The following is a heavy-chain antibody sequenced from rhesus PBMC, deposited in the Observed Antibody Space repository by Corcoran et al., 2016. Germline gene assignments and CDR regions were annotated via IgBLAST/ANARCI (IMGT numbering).Heavy chain of an antibody. V-gene: IGHV4-65*02. D-gene: IGHD5-24*01. CDR1: CGSLRRSNW. J-gene: IGHJ4*01. CDR2: IGGSRGST. CDR3: ARHQQWVQFREYYFDY. Sequence: QVQLQEPGPGLVKPPATLPLNSAVSCGSLRRSNWWSWLPHPPGNARAGIGNIGGSRGSTYYNPSLKRRVTISKDTSKNQFSLKLSSVTAADTAVYYCARHQQWVQFREYYFDYWGQGVLVTVSS.